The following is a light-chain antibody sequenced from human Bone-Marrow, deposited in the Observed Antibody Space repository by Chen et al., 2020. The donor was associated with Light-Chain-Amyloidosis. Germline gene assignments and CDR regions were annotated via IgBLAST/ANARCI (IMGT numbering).Light chain of an antibody. CDR3: QQYYSWKT. CDR1: QSINNK. J-gene: IGKJ1*01. CDR2: GAS. Sequence: EIVMTQSPATLSVSPGERVTLSCRASQSINNKLAWYQQKPGQAPRRLIYGASTRSTGIPARFSGSGSGTEFTLTISSMQPEDFAVYYCQQYYSWKTFGQGTNVEIK. V-gene: IGKV3-15*01.